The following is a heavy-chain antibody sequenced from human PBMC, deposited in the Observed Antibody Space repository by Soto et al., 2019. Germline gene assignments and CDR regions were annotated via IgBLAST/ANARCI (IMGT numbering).Heavy chain of an antibody. D-gene: IGHD3-22*01. V-gene: IGHV4-34*01. CDR1: GGSFSGYY. CDR3: ARAIYDSSGYPIWSAHYYYYYGMDV. Sequence: SETLSLTCAVYGGSFSGYYWSWIRQPPGKGLEWIGEINHSGSTNYNPSLKSRVTISVDTSKNQFSLKLSSVTAADTAVYYCARAIYDSSGYPIWSAHYYYYYGMDVWGQGTTVTVSS. CDR2: INHSGST. J-gene: IGHJ6*02.